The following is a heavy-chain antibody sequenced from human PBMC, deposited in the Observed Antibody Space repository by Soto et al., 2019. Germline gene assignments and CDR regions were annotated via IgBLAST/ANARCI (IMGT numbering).Heavy chain of an antibody. CDR2: IYYSGST. CDR1: GGSISSSSYY. J-gene: IGHJ4*02. V-gene: IGHV4-39*01. D-gene: IGHD3-22*01. CDR3: ASLDSSGYYGIDY. Sequence: PSETLSLTCTVSGGSISSSSYYWGWIRQPPGKGLEWIGSIYYSGSTYYNPSLKSRVTISVDTSKNQFSLKLSSVTAADTAVYYCASLDSSGYYGIDYWGQGTLVTVSS.